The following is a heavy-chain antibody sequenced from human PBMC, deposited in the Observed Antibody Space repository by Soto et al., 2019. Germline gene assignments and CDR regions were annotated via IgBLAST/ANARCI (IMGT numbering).Heavy chain of an antibody. D-gene: IGHD6-19*01. CDR2: ISGSGGST. J-gene: IGHJ3*01. Sequence: EVQLLESGGDLVQPGGSLRLSCAASGSTFSSYAMSWVRQAPGKGLEWVSVISGSGGSTFYADSVKGRFTISRDKSKNTLHLQMNSLRAEDPALYFCAKMSDGWYGAFHVWGQGTMVTVSS. CDR3: AKMSDGWYGAFHV. V-gene: IGHV3-23*01. CDR1: GSTFSSYA.